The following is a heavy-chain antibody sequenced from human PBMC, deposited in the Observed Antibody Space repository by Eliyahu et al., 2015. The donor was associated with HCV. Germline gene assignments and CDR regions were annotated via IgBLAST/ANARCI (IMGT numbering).Heavy chain of an antibody. Sequence: QVQLVESGGGVVQPGRSLRLSCAXSGFTFSSYGMHWVRQAPGKGLEWVAVISYDGSNKYYADSVKGRFTISRDNSKNTLYLQMNSLRAEDTAVYYCAKDKSDGYNLRDAFDIWGQGTMVTVSS. J-gene: IGHJ3*02. CDR1: GFTFSSYG. CDR2: ISYDGSNK. D-gene: IGHD5-24*01. V-gene: IGHV3-30*18. CDR3: AKDKSDGYNLRDAFDI.